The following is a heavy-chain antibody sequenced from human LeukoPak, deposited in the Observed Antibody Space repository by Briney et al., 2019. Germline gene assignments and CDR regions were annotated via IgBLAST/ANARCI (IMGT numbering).Heavy chain of an antibody. Sequence: RASVKVSCKASGYTFIDYYIHWVRQAPGQGLEWMGWINSNSGGTNYAQKFQGRVTMTRDTSISTAYMELSRLRSDDTAVYYCVREVKAAVTDFDYWGQGTPVTVSS. CDR1: GYTFIDYY. V-gene: IGHV1-2*02. CDR2: INSNSGGT. D-gene: IGHD6-13*01. J-gene: IGHJ4*02. CDR3: VREVKAAVTDFDY.